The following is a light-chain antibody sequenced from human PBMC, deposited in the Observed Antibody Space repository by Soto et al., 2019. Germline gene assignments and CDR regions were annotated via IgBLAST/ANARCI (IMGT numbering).Light chain of an antibody. Sequence: EIVLTQSPATLSLSPGERATLSCRASQSVSTSLVWYQQKPAQAPRLLIYDASSRATGIPARFSGSGSGTDFTLTISSLEPEDLAIYYCQQRRNCPLTFGPGTTVDIK. CDR1: QSVSTS. CDR3: QQRRNCPLT. J-gene: IGKJ3*01. CDR2: DAS. V-gene: IGKV3-11*01.